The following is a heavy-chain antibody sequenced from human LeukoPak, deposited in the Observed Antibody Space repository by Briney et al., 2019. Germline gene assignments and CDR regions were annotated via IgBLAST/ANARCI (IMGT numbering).Heavy chain of an antibody. CDR1: GGSISSGSYY. CDR3: ARGGGYYFPNWFDP. Sequence: SETLSLTCTVSGGSISSGSYYWSWIRQPAGKGLEWIGRIYTSGSTNYNPSLKSRVTISVDTSKNQFSLKLSSVTAADTAVYYCARGGGYYFPNWFDPWGQGTLVTVSS. D-gene: IGHD3-22*01. J-gene: IGHJ5*02. CDR2: IYTSGST. V-gene: IGHV4-61*02.